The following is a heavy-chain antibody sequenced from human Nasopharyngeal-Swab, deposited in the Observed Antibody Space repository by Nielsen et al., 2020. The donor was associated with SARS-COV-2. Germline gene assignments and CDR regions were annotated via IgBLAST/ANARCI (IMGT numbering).Heavy chain of an antibody. Sequence: RQAPGKGLEWGSYISSSSSYTNYADSVKGRFTISRDNAKNSLYLQMNSLRAEDTAVYYCARETGRITMVRGVIILDYMDVWGKGTTVTVSS. J-gene: IGHJ6*03. CDR2: ISSSSSYT. V-gene: IGHV3-11*06. CDR3: ARETGRITMVRGVIILDYMDV. D-gene: IGHD3-10*01.